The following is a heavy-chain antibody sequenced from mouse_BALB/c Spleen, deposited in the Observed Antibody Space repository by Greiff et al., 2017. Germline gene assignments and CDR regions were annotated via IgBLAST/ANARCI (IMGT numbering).Heavy chain of an antibody. CDR3: ARTHDYYAMDY. J-gene: IGHJ4*01. CDR2: ISSGGSYT. V-gene: IGHV5-9-4*01. Sequence: EVKLMESGGGLVKPGGSLKLSCAASGFTFSSYAMSWVRQSPEKRLEWVAEISSGGSYTYYPDTVTGRFTISRDNAKNTLYLEMSSLRSEDTAMYYCARTHDYYAMDYWGQGTSVTVSS. CDR1: GFTFSSYA.